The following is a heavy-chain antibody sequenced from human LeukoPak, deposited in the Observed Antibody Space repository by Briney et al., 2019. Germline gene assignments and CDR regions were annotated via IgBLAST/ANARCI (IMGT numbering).Heavy chain of an antibody. CDR1: GFTFGSFS. Sequence: GGSLRLSCAASGFTFGSFSMKWVRQAPGKGLEWVSSISGSSTYIYYADSVKGRLTIARDSAENSLYLQMNSLRAADTAVYYCAREMIGRDYGMDVWGQGTTVTVSS. D-gene: IGHD3-22*01. CDR2: ISGSSTYI. J-gene: IGHJ6*02. CDR3: AREMIGRDYGMDV. V-gene: IGHV3-21*01.